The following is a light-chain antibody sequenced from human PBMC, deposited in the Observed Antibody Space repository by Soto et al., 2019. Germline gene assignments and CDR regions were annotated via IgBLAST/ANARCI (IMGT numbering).Light chain of an antibody. CDR1: QSISSW. J-gene: IGKJ1*01. V-gene: IGKV1-5*01. CDR2: DAS. Sequence: DIQMTQSPSTLSASVGDRVTISCRASQSISSWLAWYQQKPGKAPNLLIYDASSLQSGGPSRFSGIGSGTEFTLTISSLQPDDFATYYCQQYSSHWTFGQGTKVDIK. CDR3: QQYSSHWT.